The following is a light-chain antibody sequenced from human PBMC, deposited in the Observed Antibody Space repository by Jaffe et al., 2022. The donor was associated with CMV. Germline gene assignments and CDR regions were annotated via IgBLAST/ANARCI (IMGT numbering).Light chain of an antibody. J-gene: IGKJ4*01. Sequence: EIVLTQSPATLSLSPGERATLSCRASQSVSSYLAWYQQKPGQAPRLLIYDASNRATGIPARFSGSGSGTDFTLTISSLEPEDFAVYYCQQRSNWPHLTFGGGTKVEIK. CDR3: QQRSNWPHLT. CDR2: DAS. V-gene: IGKV3-11*01. CDR1: QSVSSY.